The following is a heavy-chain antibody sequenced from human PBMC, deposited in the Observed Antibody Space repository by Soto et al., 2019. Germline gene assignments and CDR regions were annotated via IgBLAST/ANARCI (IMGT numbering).Heavy chain of an antibody. Sequence: SETRSLTCSVYGGSVGVHYWSWIRQPPGKGLEWIGEINHSGGTSYNPSLKSRVTISVDTSKSQFSLKLTSVTAADRAVYYCARGSVDTVDSSGFYEYCGQGTPVTVSS. CDR2: INHSGGT. CDR1: GGSVGVHY. V-gene: IGHV4-34*01. J-gene: IGHJ4*02. D-gene: IGHD3-22*01. CDR3: ARGSVDTVDSSGFYEY.